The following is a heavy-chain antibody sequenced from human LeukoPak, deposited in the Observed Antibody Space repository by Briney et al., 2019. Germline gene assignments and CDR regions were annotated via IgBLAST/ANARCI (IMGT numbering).Heavy chain of an antibody. CDR1: GGSISSSSYY. Sequence: SETLSLTCTVSGGSISSSSYYWGWIRQPPGKGLEWIGTIYYSGSTYYNPSLKSRVTISVDTSKSQFSLKLSSVTAADTAVYYCARGTMTTVTYYFDYWGQGTLVTVSS. V-gene: IGHV4-39*01. CDR3: ARGTMTTVTYYFDY. D-gene: IGHD4-17*01. CDR2: IYYSGST. J-gene: IGHJ4*02.